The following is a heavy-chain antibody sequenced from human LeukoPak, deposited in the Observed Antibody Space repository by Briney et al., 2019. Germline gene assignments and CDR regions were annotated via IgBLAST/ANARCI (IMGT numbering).Heavy chain of an antibody. CDR3: AKCKIFGVIEF. Sequence: GGSLRLSCAASGFTFGSYAMTWVRQAPGKGLEWVSTVSDFGGTTYYSRSVKGRFTISRDNSKDTLYLEMDSLRAEDTAVYFCAKCKIFGVIEFWGQGTLVSVSS. CDR1: GFTFGSYA. V-gene: IGHV3-23*01. J-gene: IGHJ4*02. CDR2: VSDFGGTT. D-gene: IGHD3-3*01.